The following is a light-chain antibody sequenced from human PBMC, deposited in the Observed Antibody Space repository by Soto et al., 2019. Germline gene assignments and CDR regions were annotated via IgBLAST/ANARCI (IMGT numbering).Light chain of an antibody. V-gene: IGKV3-11*01. CDR3: QQRSNWP. J-gene: IGKJ3*01. CDR2: DAS. Sequence: TQSPSTLSASVGDRVTITCRASQSVSSNLAWYQQKPGQAPRLLIYDASNRATGIPARFSGSGSGTDFTLTISSLEPEDLAVYYCQQRSNWPFGPGTKVDIK. CDR1: QSVSSN.